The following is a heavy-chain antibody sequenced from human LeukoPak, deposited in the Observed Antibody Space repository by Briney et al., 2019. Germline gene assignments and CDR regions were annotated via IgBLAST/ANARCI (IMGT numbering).Heavy chain of an antibody. CDR1: GGSISSYY. V-gene: IGHV4-59*08. D-gene: IGHD2-2*01. Sequence: SETLSLTCTVSGGSISSYYWSWIRQSPGKGLEWIGYIYSSGSPTYNPSLKSRVTMSVDSSKNQFSLKVSSVTAADTAVYYCARRTRGAIDIWGQGTMVTVSS. CDR3: ARRTRGAIDI. J-gene: IGHJ3*02. CDR2: IYSSGSP.